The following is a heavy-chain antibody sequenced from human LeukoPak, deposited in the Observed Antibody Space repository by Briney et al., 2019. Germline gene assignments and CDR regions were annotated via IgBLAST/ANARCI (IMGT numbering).Heavy chain of an antibody. CDR1: GFTFSNHA. CDR2: ISWNSGSI. J-gene: IGHJ4*02. D-gene: IGHD3-10*01. CDR3: AKDSFAMVRGGRFNY. Sequence: PGGSLRLSCAASGFTFSNHAMSWVRQAPGKGLEWVSGISWNSGSIGYADSVKGRFTISRDNAKNSLYLQMNSLRAEDTALYYCAKDSFAMVRGGRFNYWGQGTLVTVSS. V-gene: IGHV3-9*01.